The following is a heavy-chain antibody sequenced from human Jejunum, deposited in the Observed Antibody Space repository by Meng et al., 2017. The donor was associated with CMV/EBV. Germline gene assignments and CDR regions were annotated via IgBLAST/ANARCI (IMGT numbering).Heavy chain of an antibody. V-gene: IGHV3-48*03. CDR2: IGQSDSTT. CDR3: ARGGSGSYFLRYFDY. D-gene: IGHD2/OR15-2a*01. Sequence: FTVSSYEMSWVRQTPGKGLEWISYIGQSDSTTYYADSVKGRFTISRDNVKNSLYLLMESLRPEDTAVYYCARGGSGSYFLRYFDYFGQGALVTVSS. J-gene: IGHJ4*02. CDR1: FTVSSYE.